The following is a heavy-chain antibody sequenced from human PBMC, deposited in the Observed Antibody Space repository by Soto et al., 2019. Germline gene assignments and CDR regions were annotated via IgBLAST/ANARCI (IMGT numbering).Heavy chain of an antibody. D-gene: IGHD3-22*01. CDR1: GFTFSGSA. Sequence: GGSLRLSCAASGFTFSGSAMHWVRQASGKGLEWVGRIRSKANSYATAYAASVKGRFTISRDDSKNTAYLQMNSLKTEDTAVYYCTNLLYYYDSSGDAFDIWGQGTMVTVSS. CDR2: IRSKANSYAT. V-gene: IGHV3-73*01. J-gene: IGHJ3*02. CDR3: TNLLYYYDSSGDAFDI.